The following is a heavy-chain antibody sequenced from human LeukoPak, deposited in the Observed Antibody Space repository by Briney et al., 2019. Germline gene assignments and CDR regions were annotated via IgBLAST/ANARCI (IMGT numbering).Heavy chain of an antibody. Sequence: ASVKVSCKASGGTFSSYAISWVRQAPGQGLEWMGGIIPIFGTANYAQKFQGRVTITADESTSTAYMELSSLRSEDTAVYYCARDSRTVPAAIGDYYYYMDVWGKGTTVTVSS. D-gene: IGHD2-2*01. CDR3: ARDSRTVPAAIGDYYYYMDV. CDR2: IIPIFGTA. V-gene: IGHV1-69*13. J-gene: IGHJ6*03. CDR1: GGTFSSYA.